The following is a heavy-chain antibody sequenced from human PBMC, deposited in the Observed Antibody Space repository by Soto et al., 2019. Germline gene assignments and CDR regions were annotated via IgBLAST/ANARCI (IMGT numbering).Heavy chain of an antibody. CDR3: AIDYYKYYDSSGYYRSPAY. Sequence: SLRLSCAASGFTFSSYWMSWVRQAPGKGLEWVANIKQDGSEKYYVDSVKGRFTISRDNSRNMLFLQMNSLRAEDTAVYYCAIDYYKYYDSSGYYRSPAYWGQGTLVTVSS. J-gene: IGHJ4*02. CDR1: GFTFSSYW. V-gene: IGHV3-7*01. D-gene: IGHD3-22*01. CDR2: IKQDGSEK.